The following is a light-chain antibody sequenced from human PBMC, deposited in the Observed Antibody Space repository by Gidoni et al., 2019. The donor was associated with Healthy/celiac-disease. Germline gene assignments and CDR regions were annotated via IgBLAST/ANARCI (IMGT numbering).Light chain of an antibody. J-gene: IGLJ1*01. V-gene: IGLV2-14*01. Sequence: QSALTQPASVSGSPGQSITISCTGTSSDGGGYNSVSWYQQHPGKAPKLMIYEVSNRPSGVSNRFSGSKSGNTASLTISGLQAEDESDYYCSSYTSSSTLVVFGTGTKVTVL. CDR2: EVS. CDR1: SSDGGGYNS. CDR3: SSYTSSSTLVV.